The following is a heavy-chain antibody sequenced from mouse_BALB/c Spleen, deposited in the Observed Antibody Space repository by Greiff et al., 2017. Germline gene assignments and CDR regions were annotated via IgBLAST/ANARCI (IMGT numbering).Heavy chain of an antibody. D-gene: IGHD1-1*01. J-gene: IGHJ2*01. V-gene: IGHV1-54*01. CDR2: INPGSGGT. CDR1: GYAFTNYL. Sequence: QVQLQQSGAELVRPGTSVKVSCKASGYAFTNYLIEWVKQRPGQGLEWIGVINPGSGGTNYNEKFKGKATLTADKSSSTAYMQLSSLTSDDSAVYFCARSGNYDYFDYWGQGTTLTVSS. CDR3: ARSGNYDYFDY.